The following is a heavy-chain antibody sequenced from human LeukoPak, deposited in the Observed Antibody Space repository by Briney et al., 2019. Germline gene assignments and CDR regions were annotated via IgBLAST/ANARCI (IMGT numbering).Heavy chain of an antibody. J-gene: IGHJ4*02. CDR3: ARLSCSGGSRYLKY. D-gene: IGHD2-15*01. Sequence: ASVKVSCKASGYTFTTYYMHWVRQAPGQGLEWMGIINPGAGSTSCAQKFQGRVTMTRDTSRSTVYMELSSLRSEDTAVYYCARLSCSGGSRYLKYWGQGTLVTVSS. CDR1: GYTFTTYY. V-gene: IGHV1-46*01. CDR2: INPGAGST.